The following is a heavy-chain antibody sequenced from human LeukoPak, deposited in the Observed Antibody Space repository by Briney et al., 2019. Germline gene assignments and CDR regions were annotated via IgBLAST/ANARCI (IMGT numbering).Heavy chain of an antibody. D-gene: IGHD1-26*01. J-gene: IGHJ3*02. V-gene: IGHV3-21*01. CDR1: GFTFSSYS. CDR2: ISSSSSYI. Sequence: PGGSLRLSCAASGFTFSSYSMNWVRQAPGKGLEWVSSISSSSSYIYYADSVKGRFTISKDNAKNSLYLQMNSLRAEDTAVYYCARVRAPGELGDAFDIWGQGTMVTVSS. CDR3: ARVRAPGELGDAFDI.